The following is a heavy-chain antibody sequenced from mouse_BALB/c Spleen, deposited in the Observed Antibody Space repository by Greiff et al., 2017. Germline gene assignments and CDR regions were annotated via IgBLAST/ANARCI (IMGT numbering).Heavy chain of an antibody. D-gene: IGHD1-2*01. Sequence: EVQLQQSGAELVRPGALVKLSCKASGFNIKDYYMHWVKQRPEQGLEWIGWIDPENGNTIYDPKFQGKASITADTSSNTAYLQLSSLTSEDTAVYYCARGVLRLYAMDYWGQGTSVTVSS. V-gene: IGHV14-1*02. CDR1: GFNIKDYY. CDR3: ARGVLRLYAMDY. J-gene: IGHJ4*01. CDR2: IDPENGNT.